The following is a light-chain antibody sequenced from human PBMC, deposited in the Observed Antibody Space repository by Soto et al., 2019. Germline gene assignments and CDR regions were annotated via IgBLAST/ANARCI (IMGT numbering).Light chain of an antibody. J-gene: IGKJ2*01. Sequence: DIQMTQFPPTLSASIGDRVTITCRASQTISSSLAWYQQKPGKAPKLLIYKASTLETGVPSRFSGSGSGTEFTRTISSLQPDDFATYYCQQYDSYSPYTFGQGTRLEIK. CDR3: QQYDSYSPYT. CDR1: QTISSS. V-gene: IGKV1-5*03. CDR2: KAS.